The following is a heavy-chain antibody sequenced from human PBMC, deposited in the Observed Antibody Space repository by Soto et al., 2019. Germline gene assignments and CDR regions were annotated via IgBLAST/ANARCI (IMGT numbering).Heavy chain of an antibody. Sequence: GGSLRLSCAASGFTFSSYSMNWVRQAPGKGLEWVSSISSSSSYIYYADSVKGRFTISRDNAKNSLYLQMNSLRAEDTAVYYCAVDSSGYYFFDYWGQGTLVTVSS. CDR2: ISSSSSYI. J-gene: IGHJ4*02. V-gene: IGHV3-21*01. D-gene: IGHD3-22*01. CDR3: AVDSSGYYFFDY. CDR1: GFTFSSYS.